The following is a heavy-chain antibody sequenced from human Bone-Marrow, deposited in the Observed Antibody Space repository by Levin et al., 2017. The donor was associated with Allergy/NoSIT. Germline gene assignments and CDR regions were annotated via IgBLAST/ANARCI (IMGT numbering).Heavy chain of an antibody. CDR3: ARDRVVAGSGTYYYYGMAV. V-gene: IGHV4-59*01. D-gene: IGHD6-19*01. Sequence: SQTLSLTCFVSGGSISSYHWSWIRQPPGKGLEWIGYIYYSGSTNYNPSLKSRVTISVDTSKNQFSLTLNSVTAADTAVYYCARDRVVAGSGTYYYYGMAVWGQGTTVTVPS. J-gene: IGHJ6*02. CDR2: IYYSGST. CDR1: GGSISSYH.